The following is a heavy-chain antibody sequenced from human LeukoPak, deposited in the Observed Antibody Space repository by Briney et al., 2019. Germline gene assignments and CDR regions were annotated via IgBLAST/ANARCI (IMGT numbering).Heavy chain of an antibody. J-gene: IGHJ4*02. Sequence: SETLSLTCAVYGGSFSGYCWSWIRQPPGKGLEWIGEINHSGSTNYNPSLKSRVTISVDTSKNQFSLKLSSVTAADTAVYYCARGRRLVYCSSTSCYVHFDYWGQGTLVTVSS. CDR1: GGSFSGYC. V-gene: IGHV4-34*01. CDR2: INHSGST. CDR3: ARGRRLVYCSSTSCYVHFDY. D-gene: IGHD2-2*01.